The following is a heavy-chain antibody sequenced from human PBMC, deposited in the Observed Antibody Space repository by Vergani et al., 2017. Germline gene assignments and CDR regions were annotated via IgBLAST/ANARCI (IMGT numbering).Heavy chain of an antibody. V-gene: IGHV1-46*03. D-gene: IGHD3-9*01. Sequence: QVQVVQSGAEVKKSGASVKVSCKISGYTFSNYYMHWVRQAPGQGLEWMGIINPSGGHTNYAQKSQGRVTMTRDTSTSTVYMELSSLRSEDTAIYYCARGDYGILTGYRYWGQGTLVTVSA. CDR3: ARGDYGILTGYRY. J-gene: IGHJ4*02. CDR1: GYTFSNYY. CDR2: INPSGGHT.